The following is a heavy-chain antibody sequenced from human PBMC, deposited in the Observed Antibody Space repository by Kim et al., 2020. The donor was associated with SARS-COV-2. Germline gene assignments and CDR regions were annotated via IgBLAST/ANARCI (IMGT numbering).Heavy chain of an antibody. V-gene: IGHV4-31*03. D-gene: IGHD2-21*02. CDR2: IYYSGST. CDR3: ARAGAPISCGGDCLNFDY. J-gene: IGHJ4*02. CDR1: GGSISSGGYY. Sequence: SETLSLTCTVSGGSISSGGYYWSWIRQHPGKGLEWIGYIYYSGSTYYNPSLKSRVTISVDTSKNQFSLKLSSVTAADTAVYYCARAGAPISCGGDCLNFDYWGQGTLVTVSS.